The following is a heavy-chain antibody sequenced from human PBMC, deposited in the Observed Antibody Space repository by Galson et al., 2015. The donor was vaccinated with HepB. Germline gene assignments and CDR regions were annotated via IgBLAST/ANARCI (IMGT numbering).Heavy chain of an antibody. CDR2: IIPIFGTA. D-gene: IGHD2-15*01. J-gene: IGHJ3*02. CDR1: GGTFSSYA. CDR3: ARENRYCSGGSCYAFDI. Sequence: SVKVSCKASGGTFSSYAISWVRQAPGQGLEWMGGIIPIFGTANYAQKFQGRVTITADESTSTAYMELSSLRSEDTAVYYCARENRYCSGGSCYAFDIWGQGTMVTVSS. V-gene: IGHV1-69*13.